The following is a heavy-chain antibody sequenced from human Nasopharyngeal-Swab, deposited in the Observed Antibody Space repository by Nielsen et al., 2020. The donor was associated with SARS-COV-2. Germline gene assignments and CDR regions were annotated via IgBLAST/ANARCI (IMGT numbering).Heavy chain of an antibody. V-gene: IGHV3-7*01. CDR2: INQDGNEK. J-gene: IGHJ2*01. Sequence: GESLKISCAASGFIFRNYWMSWVRQAPGKGLEWVANINQDGNEKNYVDSVKGRFTISRDNAKNSLYLQMNSLRAEDAAVYYCHSSSWYPLYWYFDVWGRGTLVTVSS. D-gene: IGHD6-13*01. CDR3: HSSSWYPLYWYFDV. CDR1: GFIFRNYW.